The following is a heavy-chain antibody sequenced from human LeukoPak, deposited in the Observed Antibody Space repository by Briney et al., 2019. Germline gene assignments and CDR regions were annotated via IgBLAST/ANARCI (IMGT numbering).Heavy chain of an antibody. D-gene: IGHD3-22*01. CDR2: ISYDGSNK. Sequence: GGSLRLSCAASGFTFSDYYMSWVRQAPGKGLEWVAVISYDGSNKYYADSVKGRFTISRDNSKNTLYLQMNSLRAEDTAVYYCAREDSSGYYFGGGVYFDYWGQGTLVTVSS. CDR1: GFTFSDYY. CDR3: AREDSSGYYFGGGVYFDY. J-gene: IGHJ4*02. V-gene: IGHV3-30-3*01.